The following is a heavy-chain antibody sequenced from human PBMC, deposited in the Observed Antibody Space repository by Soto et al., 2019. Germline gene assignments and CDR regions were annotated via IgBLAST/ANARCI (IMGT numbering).Heavy chain of an antibody. Sequence: QVQLVQSGAEVKKPGSSVKVSCKASGDTFSNHTISWVRQAPGQGLEWMGRLIPIHGVAHYAQKFQGRVTITADKSTSTAYIELSSLRSADTAVYYCARGAEMGTVTKGYYYYMDVWGKGTTVTVSS. CDR2: LIPIHGVA. CDR3: ARGAEMGTVTKGYYYYMDV. V-gene: IGHV1-69*04. CDR1: GDTFSNHT. D-gene: IGHD4-17*01. J-gene: IGHJ6*03.